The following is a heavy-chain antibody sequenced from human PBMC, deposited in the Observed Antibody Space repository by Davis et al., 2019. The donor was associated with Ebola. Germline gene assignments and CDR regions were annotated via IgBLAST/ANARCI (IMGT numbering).Heavy chain of an antibody. Sequence: GGSLRLSCETSGFIFRNYVMSWVRQAPGKGLEWVSTFGTGGDTYYADSVKGRFTISRDNSKNTLYLQMNSLRGEDTAVYYCARDGLGSLVDWLFGWFDPWGQGTLVTVSS. D-gene: IGHD3-9*01. V-gene: IGHV3-23*01. CDR2: FGTGGDT. CDR3: ARDGLGSLVDWLFGWFDP. J-gene: IGHJ5*02. CDR1: GFIFRNYV.